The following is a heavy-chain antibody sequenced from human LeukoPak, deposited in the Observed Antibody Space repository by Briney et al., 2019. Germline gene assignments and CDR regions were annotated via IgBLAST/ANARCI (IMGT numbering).Heavy chain of an antibody. V-gene: IGHV3-11*04. CDR3: AELGITMIGGV. D-gene: IGHD3-10*02. Sequence: GESLRLSCAASGFTFSDYYMSWSRQAPGMGLEWVSYISSSGSTIYYADSVKGRFTISRDNAKNSLYLQMNSLRAEDTAVYYCAELGITMIGGVWGKGTTVTISS. CDR2: ISSSGSTI. CDR1: GFTFSDYY. J-gene: IGHJ6*04.